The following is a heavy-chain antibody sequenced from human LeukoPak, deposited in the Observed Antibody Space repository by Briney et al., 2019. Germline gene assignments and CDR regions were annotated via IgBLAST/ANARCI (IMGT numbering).Heavy chain of an antibody. V-gene: IGHV3-13*01. CDR3: ARAFTYYGSGSSFSDYYYMDV. CDR2: IGTAGDT. J-gene: IGHJ6*03. D-gene: IGHD3-10*01. CDR1: GFTFSSYD. Sequence: GGSLRLSCAASGFTFSSYDMHWVRQATGKGLEWVSAIGTAGDTYYPGSVKGRFTISRENAKNSLYLQMNSLRAGDTAVYYCARAFTYYGSGSSFSDYYYMDVWGKGTTVTISS.